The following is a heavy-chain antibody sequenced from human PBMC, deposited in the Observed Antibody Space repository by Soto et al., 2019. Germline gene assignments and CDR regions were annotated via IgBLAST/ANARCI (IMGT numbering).Heavy chain of an antibody. Sequence: EVQLVESGGGFVQPGGSLRLSCAASGFSFSTDWMHWVHQAPGKGLEWVANIKQDGSETYYVDSVKGRFTISRDNAKNSLFLQMNGLRAEDTALYYCARALAADGDFWGQGTLVTVSS. CDR1: GFSFSTDW. CDR3: ARALAADGDF. CDR2: IKQDGSET. V-gene: IGHV3-7*01. J-gene: IGHJ4*02. D-gene: IGHD6-13*01.